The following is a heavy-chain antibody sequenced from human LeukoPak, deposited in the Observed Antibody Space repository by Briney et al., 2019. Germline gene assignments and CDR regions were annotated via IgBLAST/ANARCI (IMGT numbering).Heavy chain of an antibody. CDR3: ARSAKGRYSYAY. D-gene: IGHD5-18*01. CDR1: GGTFSSYA. CDR2: IIPILGIA. V-gene: IGHV1-69*04. J-gene: IGHJ4*02. Sequence: ASVKVSCKASGGTFSSYAISWVRQAPGQGLEWMGRIIPILGIANYAQKFQGRVTITADKSPSTAYMELSSLRSEDTAVYYCARSAKGRYSYAYWGQGTLVTVSS.